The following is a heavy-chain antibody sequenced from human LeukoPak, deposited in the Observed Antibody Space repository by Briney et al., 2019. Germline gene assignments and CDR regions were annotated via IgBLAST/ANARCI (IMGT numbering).Heavy chain of an antibody. Sequence: GGSLRLSCAASGFTFSSYWMHWVRQAPGKGLVWVSRIKSDGSTTTYADSVKGQFTISRDNAKNTLYPQMNSLRAEDTAVYYCARVVDTHFDYWGQGTLVTVSS. D-gene: IGHD5-18*01. J-gene: IGHJ4*02. CDR1: GFTFSSYW. V-gene: IGHV3-74*01. CDR2: IKSDGSTT. CDR3: ARVVDTHFDY.